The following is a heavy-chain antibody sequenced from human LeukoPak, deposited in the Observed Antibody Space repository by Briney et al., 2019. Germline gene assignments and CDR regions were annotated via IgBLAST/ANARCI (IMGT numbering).Heavy chain of an antibody. CDR1: GGSMRAYY. Sequence: PSETLSLTCTVSGGSMRAYYWSWMRQPPGKGLEWIGYIYYDGTTNYNPSLKSRVTISRDTSKNQFSLNLRSVTAADTAVYYCARGPWAWFDPWGQGTLVTVSS. V-gene: IGHV4-59*01. J-gene: IGHJ5*02. CDR3: ARGPWAWFDP. D-gene: IGHD7-27*01. CDR2: IYYDGTT.